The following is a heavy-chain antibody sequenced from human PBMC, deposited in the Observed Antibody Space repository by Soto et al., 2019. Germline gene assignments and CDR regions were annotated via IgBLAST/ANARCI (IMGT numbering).Heavy chain of an antibody. CDR2: IIPIFGTA. J-gene: IGHJ6*02. CDR3: ARGTTVKGYYYYGMDV. D-gene: IGHD4-17*01. V-gene: IGHV1-69*13. Sequence: ASVKVSCKASGGTFSSYAISWVRQAPGQGLEWMGGIIPIFGTANYAQKFQGGVTITADESTSTAYMELSSLRSEDTAVYYCARGTTVKGYYYYGMDVWGQRTTVTVSS. CDR1: GGTFSSYA.